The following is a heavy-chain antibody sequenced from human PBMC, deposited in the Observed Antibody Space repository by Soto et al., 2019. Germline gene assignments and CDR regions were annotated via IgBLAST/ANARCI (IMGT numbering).Heavy chain of an antibody. V-gene: IGHV4-39*01. J-gene: IGHJ5*02. CDR2: IYYSGST. Sequence: PSETLSLTCTVSGGSISSSSYYWGWIRQPPGKGLEWIGSIYYSGSTYYNPSLKSRVTISVDTSKNQFSLKLSSVTAADTAVYCCARQGYYDILTGYGGRWFDPWGQGTLVTVSS. CDR3: ARQGYYDILTGYGGRWFDP. CDR1: GGSISSSSYY. D-gene: IGHD3-9*01.